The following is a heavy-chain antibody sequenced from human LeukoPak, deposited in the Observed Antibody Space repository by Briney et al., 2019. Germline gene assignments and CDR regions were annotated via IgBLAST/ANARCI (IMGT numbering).Heavy chain of an antibody. CDR3: ASEMALGGYYFDY. V-gene: IGHV4-61*02. CDR1: GGSISSGSYY. CDR2: ISTSGST. Sequence: SETLSLTCTVSGGSISSGSYYWSWIRQPAGKGLEWIGRISTSGSTNYNPSLTSRVTISVDTSKNQFSLKLSSVTAADTAVYYCASEMALGGYYFDYWGQGTLVTVSS. J-gene: IGHJ4*02. D-gene: IGHD5-24*01.